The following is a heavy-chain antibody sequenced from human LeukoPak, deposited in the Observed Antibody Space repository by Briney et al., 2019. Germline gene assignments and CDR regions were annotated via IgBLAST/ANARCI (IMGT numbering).Heavy chain of an antibody. Sequence: SETLSLTYALYGGSFSGYNWSWIRQPPGKGLEWIGEINHSGSTNYNPSLKSRVTLSLDTSNKRFSLKLNSVTAADTAVYYCARALGTGLVDYWGQGTLVTVSS. CDR2: INHSGST. CDR3: ARALGTGLVDY. CDR1: GGSFSGYN. J-gene: IGHJ4*02. V-gene: IGHV4-34*01. D-gene: IGHD2-8*02.